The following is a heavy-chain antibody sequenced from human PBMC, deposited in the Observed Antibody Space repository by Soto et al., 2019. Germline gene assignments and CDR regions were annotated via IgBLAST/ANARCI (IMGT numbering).Heavy chain of an antibody. Sequence: PWGSLRLSCEASGFNFKIYDMNWVRQAPGKGLEWVSYISSTTSPVYYADSVKGRFTISRDNAKNSLFLQMNSLRDQDTAVYYCARATRRSTLVRGVTTALDFWGQGTRVTVSS. V-gene: IGHV3-21*01. CDR1: GFNFKIYD. CDR2: ISSTTSPV. D-gene: IGHD3-10*01. J-gene: IGHJ4*02. CDR3: ARATRRSTLVRGVTTALDF.